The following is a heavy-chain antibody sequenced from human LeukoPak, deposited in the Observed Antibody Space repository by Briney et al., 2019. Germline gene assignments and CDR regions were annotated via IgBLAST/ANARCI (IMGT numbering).Heavy chain of an antibody. Sequence: GGSLRLSCAASGFTFSSSGMHWVRQAPGKGLEWVAVISYDGRSRYYGDSVKGRFTISRDNSKNTLYLQMNSLRAEDSAVYYCAKDLGYYSSYYYGMDVWGQGTTVTVSS. J-gene: IGHJ6*02. D-gene: IGHD4-11*01. CDR3: AKDLGYYSSYYYGMDV. CDR2: ISYDGRSR. V-gene: IGHV3-30*18. CDR1: GFTFSSSG.